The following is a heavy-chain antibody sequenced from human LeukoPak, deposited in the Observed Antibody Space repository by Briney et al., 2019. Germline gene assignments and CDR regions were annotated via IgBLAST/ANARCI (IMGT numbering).Heavy chain of an antibody. D-gene: IGHD4-11*01. CDR3: ARVYSIPGGMDV. Sequence: ASVKVSCKASGYTFTGYYMHWVRQAPGQGLEWMGRINPNSGGTNYARKFQGRVTMTRDTSISTAYMELSRLRSDDTAVYYCARVYSIPGGMDVWGQGTTVTVSS. V-gene: IGHV1-2*06. J-gene: IGHJ6*02. CDR2: INPNSGGT. CDR1: GYTFTGYY.